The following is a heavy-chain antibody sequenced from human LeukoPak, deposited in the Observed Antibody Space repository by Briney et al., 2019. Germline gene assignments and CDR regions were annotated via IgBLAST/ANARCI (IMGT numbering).Heavy chain of an antibody. CDR3: ARPRGYSYGSDAFDI. V-gene: IGHV4-34*01. CDR1: SGSLSGYY. D-gene: IGHD5-18*01. J-gene: IGHJ3*02. Sequence: SETLSLTCAVYSGSLSGYYWSWIRQPPGKGLEWIGEINHSGGTYYNPSLKSRVTISIDTSKKNFSLNLSSVTAADTAVYYCARPRGYSYGSDAFDIWGQGTMVTVSS. CDR2: INHSGGT.